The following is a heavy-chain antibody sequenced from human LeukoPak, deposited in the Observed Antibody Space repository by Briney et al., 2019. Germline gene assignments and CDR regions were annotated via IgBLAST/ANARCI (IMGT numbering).Heavy chain of an antibody. CDR1: GFTFDDYA. V-gene: IGHV3-43*02. J-gene: IGHJ3*02. CDR2: ISGDGGST. Sequence: GGSLRLSCAASGFTFDDYAMHWVRHAPGKGLEWVSLISGDGGSTYYADSVKGRFTISRDNSKNSLYLQMNSLRTEDTPLYYCAKARRYCSSTSCYPPDAFNIWGQGTMVTVS. CDR3: AKARRYCSSTSCYPPDAFNI. D-gene: IGHD2-2*01.